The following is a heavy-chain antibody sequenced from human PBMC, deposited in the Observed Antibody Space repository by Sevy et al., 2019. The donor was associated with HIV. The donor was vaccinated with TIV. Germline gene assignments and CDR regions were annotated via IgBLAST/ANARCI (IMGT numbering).Heavy chain of an antibody. Sequence: GGSLRLSCAAPGFTFSSYDMHWVRQATGGGLEWVSGITTTGDTFYLGSVKGRFTISRENAKNSFYLQMNSLRAGDTAVYYCARVVYYYDRTAPRVAQTRFDPWGQGTLVTVSS. D-gene: IGHD3-22*01. CDR2: ITTTGDT. CDR3: ARVVYYYDRTAPRVAQTRFDP. V-gene: IGHV3-13*01. J-gene: IGHJ5*02. CDR1: GFTFSSYD.